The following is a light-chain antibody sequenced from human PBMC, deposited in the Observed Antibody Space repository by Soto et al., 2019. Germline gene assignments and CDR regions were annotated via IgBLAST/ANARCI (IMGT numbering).Light chain of an antibody. Sequence: QSVLTQPPSASGTPGQGVTISCSGSTCNIGSNYVHSYPQLPVTAPILLLCRNNPRPSGVPARFSGSKSCTSASLATSRLRSDHEADYFCATCDDSLNGFDVFRTGTNATVL. CDR1: TCNIGSNY. CDR3: ATCDDSLNGFDV. J-gene: IGLJ1*01. V-gene: IGLV1-47*01. CDR2: RNN.